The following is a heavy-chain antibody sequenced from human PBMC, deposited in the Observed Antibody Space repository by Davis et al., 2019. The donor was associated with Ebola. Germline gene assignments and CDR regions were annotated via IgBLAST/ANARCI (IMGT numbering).Heavy chain of an antibody. J-gene: IGHJ6*04. V-gene: IGHV3-23*01. Sequence: GESLKISCVASGFTFSNNAMSWVRQAPGKGLEWVSSFSGSGDNRYYADSVRGRFIISRENSKNTLYLQMNSLRAEDTAVYYCARDTYYYGSGSYMYGMDVWGKGTTVTVSS. D-gene: IGHD3-10*01. CDR1: GFTFSNNA. CDR2: FSGSGDNR. CDR3: ARDTYYYGSGSYMYGMDV.